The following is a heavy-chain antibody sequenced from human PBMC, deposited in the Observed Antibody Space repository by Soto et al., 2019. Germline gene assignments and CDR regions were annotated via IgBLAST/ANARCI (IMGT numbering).Heavy chain of an antibody. J-gene: IGHJ6*03. CDR1: GFTFSSYS. Sequence: PGGSLRLSCAASGFTFSSYSMNWVRQAPGKGLEWVSSISSSSYIYYADSVKGRFTISRDNAKNSLYLQMNSLRAEDTAVYYCARGGGGGDYAYYYYYYYMDVWGKGTTVTVSS. D-gene: IGHD4-17*01. V-gene: IGHV3-21*01. CDR2: ISSSSYI. CDR3: ARGGGGGDYAYYYYYYYMDV.